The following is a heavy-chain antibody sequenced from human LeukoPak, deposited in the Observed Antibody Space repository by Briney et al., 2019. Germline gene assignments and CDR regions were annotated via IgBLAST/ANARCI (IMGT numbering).Heavy chain of an antibody. J-gene: IGHJ5*02. V-gene: IGHV3-15*01. Sequence: GGSLRLSCAASGFTFSSYSMNWVRQAPGKGLEWVGRIKSKTDGGTTDYAAPVKGRFTISRDDSKNTLYLQMNSLKTEDTAVYYCTTDLTVVVVAADFNWFDPWGQGTLVTVSP. CDR3: TTDLTVVVVAADFNWFDP. CDR1: GFTFSSYS. CDR2: IKSKTDGGTT. D-gene: IGHD2-15*01.